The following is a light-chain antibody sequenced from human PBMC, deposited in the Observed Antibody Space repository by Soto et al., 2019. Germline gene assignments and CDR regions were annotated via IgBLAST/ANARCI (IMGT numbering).Light chain of an antibody. CDR3: QQYNSFWT. Sequence: DIQMTQSPSTLSASVGDRVTITCRASQSVSTWLAWYQQKPGKAPKLLIYDASNLESGVPSRFSGSGSGTEFTLTISSLQPDDLATYYCQQYNSFWTCGQGTKVEIK. CDR2: DAS. V-gene: IGKV1-5*01. CDR1: QSVSTW. J-gene: IGKJ1*01.